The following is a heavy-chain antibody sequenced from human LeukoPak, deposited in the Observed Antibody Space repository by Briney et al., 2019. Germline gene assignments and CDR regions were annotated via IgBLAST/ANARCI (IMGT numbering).Heavy chain of an antibody. CDR1: GFTFSSYA. J-gene: IGHJ4*02. V-gene: IGHV3-23*01. D-gene: IGHD1-14*01. CDR3: ANYRS. CDR2: ISGSGSST. Sequence: PGGSLRLSCAGSGFTFSSYAMSWVRQAPGKGLEWVSGISGSGSSTHYADSVKGRFTISRDNSKSTLYLQMSSLGDEDTAVYYCANYRSWGQGTLVTVSS.